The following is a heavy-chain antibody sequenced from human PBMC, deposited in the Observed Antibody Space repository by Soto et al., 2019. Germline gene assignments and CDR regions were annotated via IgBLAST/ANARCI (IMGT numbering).Heavy chain of an antibody. D-gene: IGHD3-10*01. CDR1: GFTFSTYA. CDR2: MSGSGGST. CDR3: MNLYSYGSGSYYK. V-gene: IGHV3-23*01. J-gene: IGHJ4*02. Sequence: EVQLLESGGGLVQPGGSLRLSCAASGFTFSTYAMSWVRQAPGKGLEWVSGMSGSGGSTYYADSVKCRFTISRDNSKNPLYLQMNSLRAEDTAVYYCMNLYSYGSGSYYKWGQGTLVTVSS.